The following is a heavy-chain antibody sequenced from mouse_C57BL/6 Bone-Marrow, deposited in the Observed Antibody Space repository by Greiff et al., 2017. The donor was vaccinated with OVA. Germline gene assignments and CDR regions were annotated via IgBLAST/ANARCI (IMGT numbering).Heavy chain of an antibody. Sequence: EVKVEESGGGLVKPGGSLKLSCAASGFTFSSCAMSWVRQTPEKRLEWVATISDGGSYTYYPDNVKGRFTISRDNAKNNLYLQMSHLKSEDTAMYYCARDLYWGQGTLVTVSA. J-gene: IGHJ3*01. CDR2: ISDGGSYT. V-gene: IGHV5-4*01. CDR1: GFTFSSCA. CDR3: ARDLY.